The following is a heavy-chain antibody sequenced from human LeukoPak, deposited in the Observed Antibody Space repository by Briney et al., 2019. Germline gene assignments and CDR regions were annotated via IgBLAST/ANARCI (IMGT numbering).Heavy chain of an antibody. CDR1: GYTFTSYF. CDR2: INPSGGTT. D-gene: IGHD2-15*01. V-gene: IGHV1-46*01. J-gene: IGHJ3*02. Sequence: GASVKVSCKASGYTFTSYFIHWVRRAPGQGLEWMGIINPSGGTTNYAQKFQGRVTMTRDTSTSTVYMELSSLRSEDTAVYYCARGDHVRIHAESSFDIWGQGTMVTVSS. CDR3: ARGDHVRIHAESSFDI.